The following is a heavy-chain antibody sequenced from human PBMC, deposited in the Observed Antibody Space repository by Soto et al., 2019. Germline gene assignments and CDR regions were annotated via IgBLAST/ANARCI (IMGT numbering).Heavy chain of an antibody. J-gene: IGHJ5*02. CDR2: IYYSGST. Sequence: QTMSLTCTVSGGSITSGGYYWTRIRQHPGKGLEWIGYIYYSGSTYYNPSLKSRVTISVDTSKNQFSLKLSSVIAADTAVYYCARSVFPWGQGTLVTVSS. CDR3: ARSVFP. CDR1: GGSITSGGYY. V-gene: IGHV4-31*03.